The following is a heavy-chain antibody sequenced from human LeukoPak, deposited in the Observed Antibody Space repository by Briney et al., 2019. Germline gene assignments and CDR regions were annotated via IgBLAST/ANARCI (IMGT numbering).Heavy chain of an antibody. CDR1: GGSISSGSYY. V-gene: IGHV4-61*02. CDR3: ARGRDFWSGYYTXYXXXV. D-gene: IGHD3-3*01. CDR2: IYTSGST. J-gene: IGHJ6*03. Sequence: SETLSLTCTVSGGSISSGSYYWSWIRQPAGKGLEWIGRIYTSGSTNYNPSLKSRVTISVDTSKNQFSLKLSSVTAADTAVYYXARGRDFWSGYYTXYXXXVWGXGXXXT.